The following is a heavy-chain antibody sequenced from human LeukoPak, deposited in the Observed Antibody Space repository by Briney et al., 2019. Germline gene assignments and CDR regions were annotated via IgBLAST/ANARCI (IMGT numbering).Heavy chain of an antibody. Sequence: GGSLRLSCAASGFTFSSYAMSWVRQAPGKGLEWVSAISGSGGSTYYADSVKGRFTISRDNSKNTLYLQMNSLRAEDTAVYYCAKRRVHYYDSSGYYFGYWGQGTLVTVSS. CDR2: ISGSGGST. D-gene: IGHD3-22*01. CDR1: GFTFSSYA. V-gene: IGHV3-23*01. J-gene: IGHJ4*02. CDR3: AKRRVHYYDSSGYYFGY.